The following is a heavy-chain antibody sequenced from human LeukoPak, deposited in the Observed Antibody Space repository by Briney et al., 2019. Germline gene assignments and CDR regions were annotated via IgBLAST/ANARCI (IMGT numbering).Heavy chain of an antibody. J-gene: IGHJ4*02. Sequence: PSETLSLTCTVSGGFVSSGSYYWSWIRQPPGKGLEWIGYIYYSGSTNYNPSLKSRVTISVGTSKSQFSLKLSSVTAADTAVYYCARAYSGYDPFDYWGQGTLVTVSS. V-gene: IGHV4-61*01. CDR3: ARAYSGYDPFDY. D-gene: IGHD5-12*01. CDR2: IYYSGST. CDR1: GGFVSSGSYY.